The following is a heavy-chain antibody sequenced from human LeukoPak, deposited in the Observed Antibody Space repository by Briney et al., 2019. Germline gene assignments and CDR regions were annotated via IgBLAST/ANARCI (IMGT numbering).Heavy chain of an antibody. CDR2: IYYSGST. J-gene: IGHJ6*02. V-gene: IGHV4-59*08. Sequence: SETLSLTCTVSGGSISSYYWSWIRQPPGKGLEWIGHIYYSGSTNYNPSLKSRVTISVDTSKNQFSLKLSSVTAADTAVYYCARLPLAAAGRGYYYYYGMDVWGQGTTVTVSS. CDR1: GGSISSYY. CDR3: ARLPLAAAGRGYYYYYGMDV. D-gene: IGHD6-13*01.